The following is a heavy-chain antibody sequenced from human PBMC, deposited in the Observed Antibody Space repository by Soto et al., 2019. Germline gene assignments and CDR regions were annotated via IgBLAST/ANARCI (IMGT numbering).Heavy chain of an antibody. CDR1: GFSFRSYW. D-gene: IGHD2-15*01. CDR2: INSDGRET. V-gene: IGHV3-74*01. J-gene: IGHJ6*04. Sequence: EVQLVESGGGLVQPGGSLRLSCAVSGFSFRSYWINWVRQAPGKGLVWISRINSDGRETSHADSVKGRFTISRDNANNTLYLQMSSLRADDTAVYYCAGSPGYCNDGRCPWTLVVWGRGTTGTVSS. CDR3: AGSPGYCNDGRCPWTLVV.